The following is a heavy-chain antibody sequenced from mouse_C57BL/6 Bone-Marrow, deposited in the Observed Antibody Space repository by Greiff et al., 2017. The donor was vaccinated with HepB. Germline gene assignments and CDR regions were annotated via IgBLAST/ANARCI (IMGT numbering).Heavy chain of an antibody. Sequence: EVKLVESGGGLVKPGGSLKLSCAASGFTFSDYGMHWVRQAPEKGLEWVAYISSGSSSIYYADTVKGRFTISRDNAKNTLFLQMTSLRSEDTAMYYCARSIYYDYDPLAYWGQGTLVTVSA. CDR3: ARSIYYDYDPLAY. V-gene: IGHV5-17*01. CDR2: ISSGSSSI. CDR1: GFTFSDYG. J-gene: IGHJ3*01. D-gene: IGHD2-4*01.